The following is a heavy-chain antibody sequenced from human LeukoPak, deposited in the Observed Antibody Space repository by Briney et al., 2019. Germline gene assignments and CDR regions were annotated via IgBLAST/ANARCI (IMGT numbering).Heavy chain of an antibody. D-gene: IGHD3-22*01. CDR2: IYYSGST. Sequence: SETLSLTCTVSGGSISSSSYYWGWIRQPPGKGLEWIGSIYYSGSTYYNSSLKSRVTISVDTSKNQFSLKLSSVTAADTAVYYCARRDSSGYYSSHLDYWGQGTLVTVSS. V-gene: IGHV4-39*01. J-gene: IGHJ4*02. CDR3: ARRDSSGYYSSHLDY. CDR1: GGSISSSSYY.